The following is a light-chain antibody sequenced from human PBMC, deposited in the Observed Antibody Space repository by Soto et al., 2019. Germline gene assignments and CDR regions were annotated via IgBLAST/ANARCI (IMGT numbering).Light chain of an antibody. CDR1: SSDFGDYDY. CDR2: EVS. Sequence: QSVLTQPASVSGSPGQSITISCTGTSSDFGDYDYVSWYLQHPGKVPKLMIYEVSNRPSGVSNRFSGSKSVNTASLTISGLQAVDDADYGCSSYTGSSTLVFATETKVTVL. CDR3: SSYTGSSTLV. J-gene: IGLJ1*01. V-gene: IGLV2-14*01.